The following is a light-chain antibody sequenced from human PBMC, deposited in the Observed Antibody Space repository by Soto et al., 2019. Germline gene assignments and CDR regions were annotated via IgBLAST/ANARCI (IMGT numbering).Light chain of an antibody. V-gene: IGKV1-39*01. CDR1: QSISSY. Sequence: DIQMTQSPSSLSASVGDRVTITCRASQSISSYLNWYQQKPGKAPKLLIYAASSLQSGVPSRFSGSGSGTDFTLTISSLLPEDFATYYCQQSYSTLIFTFGPGTKVDIK. CDR3: QQSYSTLIFT. CDR2: AAS. J-gene: IGKJ3*01.